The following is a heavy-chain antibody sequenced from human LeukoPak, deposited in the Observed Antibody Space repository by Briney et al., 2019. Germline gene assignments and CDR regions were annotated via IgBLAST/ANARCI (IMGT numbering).Heavy chain of an antibody. D-gene: IGHD2-2*01. Sequence: SETLSLTCTVSGGSISSYYWSWIRQPPGKGLEWIGEINHSGSTNYNPSLKSRVTISVDTSKNQFSLKLSSVTAADTAVYYCARGDIVVVPAARPLDPWGQGTLVTVSS. V-gene: IGHV4-34*01. J-gene: IGHJ5*02. CDR3: ARGDIVVVPAARPLDP. CDR2: INHSGST. CDR1: GGSISSYY.